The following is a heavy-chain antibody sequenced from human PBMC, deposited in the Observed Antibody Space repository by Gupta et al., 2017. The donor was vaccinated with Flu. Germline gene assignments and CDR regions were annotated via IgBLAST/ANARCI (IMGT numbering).Heavy chain of an antibody. J-gene: IGHJ4*02. V-gene: IGHV3-48*03. CDR2: INSPGTII. CDR3: ARDRSLYSTGIDY. D-gene: IGHD4-11*01. CDR1: GFTFINYE. Sequence: ELQLVESGGGLVQPGGSLELSCAASGFTFINYEFNWVRQAPGKGLEWLSYINSPGTIIYYADSVKGRFTISSDNAKNSLSLQMHSLRAEDTAVYYCARDRSLYSTGIDYWGQGTLVTVSS.